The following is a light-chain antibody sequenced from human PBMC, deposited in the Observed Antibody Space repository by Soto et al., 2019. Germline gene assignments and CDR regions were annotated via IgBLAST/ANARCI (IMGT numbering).Light chain of an antibody. V-gene: IGKV3-15*01. Sequence: EIVMTQSPATLSVSPGERATLSCRASQSVSSNLAWYQQKPGQTPSLLSYGASTKATGGPARFSGSGSGTEFTLTISRLQSEDFAVYCCQQYNNWPPWTFGEGTKVEIK. CDR1: QSVSSN. CDR2: GAS. J-gene: IGKJ1*01. CDR3: QQYNNWPPWT.